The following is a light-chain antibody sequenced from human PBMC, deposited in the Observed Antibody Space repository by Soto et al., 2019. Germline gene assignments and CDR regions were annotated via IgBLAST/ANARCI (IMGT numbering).Light chain of an antibody. J-gene: IGKJ5*01. CDR3: QQTYSTPPIT. CDR1: QSISDY. Sequence: DIQMTQSPSSLSASVGDRVTITCRASQSISDYLNWYQQKPGKAPRLLIYAASTLQSGVPSRFSGRGSGTDFTLTISSLQPEDFATYYCQQTYSTPPITCGQGTRLEI. CDR2: AAS. V-gene: IGKV1-39*01.